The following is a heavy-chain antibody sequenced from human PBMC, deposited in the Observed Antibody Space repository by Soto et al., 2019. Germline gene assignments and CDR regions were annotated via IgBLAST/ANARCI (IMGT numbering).Heavy chain of an antibody. CDR1: GGSISSSSYF. D-gene: IGHD3-16*02. Sequence: QLQLQESGPGLVKPSETLSLTCTVSGGSISSSSYFWGWIRQPPGKGLEWIGSMYSSGTTYYNPSVTPRVPISVHTTINHFSLKLSSAPAADTAVYYCARHGERTIRSLIAFDPWGQGTLVTVSS. J-gene: IGHJ5*02. CDR2: MYSSGTT. CDR3: ARHGERTIRSLIAFDP. V-gene: IGHV4-39*01.